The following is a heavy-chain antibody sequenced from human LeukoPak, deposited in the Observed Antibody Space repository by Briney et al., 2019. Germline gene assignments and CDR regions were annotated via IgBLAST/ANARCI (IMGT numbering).Heavy chain of an antibody. D-gene: IGHD2-15*01. J-gene: IGHJ4*02. CDR2: IKQDGSEK. CDR1: GLRFSNSW. Sequence: PGGSLRLSCAASGLRFSNSWMNWVRQAPGKGLEWVANIKQDGSEKYYVDSVKGRFTISRDNAKNSLYLQMNSLRAEDTAVYYCARAPYCIGGSCRFDYWGQGTLVTVSS. V-gene: IGHV3-7*03. CDR3: ARAPYCIGGSCRFDY.